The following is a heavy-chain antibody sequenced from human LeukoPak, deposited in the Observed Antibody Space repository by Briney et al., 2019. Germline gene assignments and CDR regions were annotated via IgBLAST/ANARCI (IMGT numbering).Heavy chain of an antibody. V-gene: IGHV7-4-1*02. D-gene: IGHD2-2*01. CDR1: GYTFTSCA. CDR2: INTNAGNP. Sequence: GSVKVSCKASGYTFTSCAMNWVRQAPGQGLEWMGCINTNAGNPTYAKGFTGRFVFSLDTSVSTAYLQISSLKAEDTAVYYCARQGPGYCGTTSCYGVDYWGQGTLVTVSS. CDR3: ARQGPGYCGTTSCYGVDY. J-gene: IGHJ4*02.